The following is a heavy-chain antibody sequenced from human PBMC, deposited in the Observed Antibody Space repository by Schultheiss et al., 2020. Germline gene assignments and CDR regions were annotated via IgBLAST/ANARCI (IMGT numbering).Heavy chain of an antibody. D-gene: IGHD6-19*01. Sequence: SETLSLTCTVSGGSVSSYYWSWLRQPPGKGLEWIGYMYYSGSTNYNPSLKSRVTISIDTSKNQLSLKLDSVTAADTAMYYCAVCRYTSGWYFFDYWGQGALVTVYS. J-gene: IGHJ4*02. CDR2: MYYSGST. V-gene: IGHV4-59*08. CDR1: GGSVSSYY. CDR3: AVCRYTSGWYFFDY.